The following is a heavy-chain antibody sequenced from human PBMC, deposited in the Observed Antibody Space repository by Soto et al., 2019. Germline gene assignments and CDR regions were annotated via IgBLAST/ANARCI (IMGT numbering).Heavy chain of an antibody. D-gene: IGHD3-16*02. Sequence: QVQLVQSGADVKKPGASVKVSCKASGYTFTSYDINWVRQATGQGLEWMGWMNPNSGNTGYAQKFQGRVTMTRNTSISTAYMELSSLRSEDTAVYYCARRYIITFGGVIVRYYYYGMDVWGQGTTVTVSS. CDR2: MNPNSGNT. V-gene: IGHV1-8*01. J-gene: IGHJ6*02. CDR3: ARRYIITFGGVIVRYYYYGMDV. CDR1: GYTFTSYD.